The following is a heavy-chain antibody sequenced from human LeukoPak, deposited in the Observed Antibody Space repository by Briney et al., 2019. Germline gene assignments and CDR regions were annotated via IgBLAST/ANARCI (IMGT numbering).Heavy chain of an antibody. J-gene: IGHJ4*02. Sequence: SETLSLTCTVSGGALSSYYWSWIRQPPGKGLEWIGYIYYSGSTNYNPSLKSRVTISVDTSKNQFSLKLSSVPAADTVVYYCARESYCSSTGCPSHFDYWGQGTLVTVSS. CDR1: GGALSSYY. V-gene: IGHV4-59*01. D-gene: IGHD2-2*01. CDR2: IYYSGST. CDR3: ARESYCSSTGCPSHFDY.